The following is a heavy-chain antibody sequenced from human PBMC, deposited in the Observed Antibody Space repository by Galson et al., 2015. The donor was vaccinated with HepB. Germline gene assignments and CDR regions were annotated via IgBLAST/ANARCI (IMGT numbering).Heavy chain of an antibody. CDR1: GFTFSSYW. Sequence: SLRLSCAASGFTFSSYWMHWVRQAPGKGLVWVSRINSDGSSTSYADSVKGRFTISRDNAKNTLYLQMNSLRAEDTAVYYCARVSKDYYDSSGYYAFEIWGQGTMVTVSS. J-gene: IGHJ3*02. CDR3: ARVSKDYYDSSGYYAFEI. CDR2: INSDGSST. V-gene: IGHV3-74*01. D-gene: IGHD3-22*01.